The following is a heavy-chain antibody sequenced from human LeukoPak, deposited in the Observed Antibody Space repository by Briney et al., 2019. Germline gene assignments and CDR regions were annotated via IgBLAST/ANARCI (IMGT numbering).Heavy chain of an antibody. V-gene: IGHV3-48*04. CDR3: AELGITMIGGV. J-gene: IGHJ6*04. Sequence: GGSLRLSCEASGLTFSSYSMSWVRQAPGKGLEWVSYISSSGSTIYYADSVKGRFTISRDNAKNSLYLQMNSLRAEDTAVYYCAELGITMIGGVWGKGTTVTISS. CDR2: ISSSGSTI. D-gene: IGHD3-10*02. CDR1: GLTFSSYS.